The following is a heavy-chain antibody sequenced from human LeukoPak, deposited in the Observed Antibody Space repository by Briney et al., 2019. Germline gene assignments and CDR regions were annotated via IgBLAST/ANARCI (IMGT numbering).Heavy chain of an antibody. V-gene: IGHV4-59*01. CDR3: ARLDSSGWYSYFDY. Sequence: PSETLSLTCTVSGGCISSYYWSWIRQPPGKGLEWIGYIYYSGSTNYNPSLKSRVTISVDTSKNQFSLKLSSVTAADTAVYYCARLDSSGWYSYFDYWGPGTLVTVSS. CDR2: IYYSGST. D-gene: IGHD6-19*01. CDR1: GGCISSYY. J-gene: IGHJ4*02.